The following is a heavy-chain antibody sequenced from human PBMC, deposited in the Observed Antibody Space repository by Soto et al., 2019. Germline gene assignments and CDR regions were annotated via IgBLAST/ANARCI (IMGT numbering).Heavy chain of an antibody. CDR1: GFTFRNYG. J-gene: IGHJ4*02. V-gene: IGHV3-30*18. Sequence: QVQLVESGGGVVRPGRSLRLTCAASGFTFRNYGMHWVRQAPGKGLEWVAVISHDGSDKYYADSMKGRFIISRDNSEKTLFLNMNSLKPEEKAGYFCAKGNPQLVPQYLGPGNLVTGPS. D-gene: IGHD1-1*01. CDR3: AKGNPQLVPQY. CDR2: ISHDGSDK.